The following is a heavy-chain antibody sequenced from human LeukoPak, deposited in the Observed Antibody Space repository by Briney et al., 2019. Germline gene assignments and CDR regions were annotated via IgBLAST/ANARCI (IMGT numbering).Heavy chain of an antibody. CDR1: GFTFSSYS. Sequence: PGGSLRLSCAASGFTFSSYSMNWVRQAPGKGLEWVSSISSSSSYIYYADSVKGRFTISRDNAKNSLYLQMNSLRAEDTAVYYCAREAPADIVVVPAAPSSDYFDYWGQGTLVTVSS. CDR2: ISSSSSYI. J-gene: IGHJ4*02. D-gene: IGHD2-2*01. CDR3: AREAPADIVVVPAAPSSDYFDY. V-gene: IGHV3-21*01.